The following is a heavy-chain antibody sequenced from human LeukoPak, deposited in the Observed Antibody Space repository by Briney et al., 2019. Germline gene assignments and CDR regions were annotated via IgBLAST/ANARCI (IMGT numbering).Heavy chain of an antibody. Sequence: PGGSLRLSCAASGLTVSSNYMSWGRQAPGKGLEWVSIIYSGGTTYYADSVKGRFTISRDNRRNTLNLQMNNLRADDTAVYYCARDLRNTALRPAYYYGMDVWGQGTTVTVSS. V-gene: IGHV3-66*01. CDR1: GLTVSSNY. CDR2: IYSGGTT. CDR3: ARDLRNTALRPAYYYGMDV. D-gene: IGHD5-18*01. J-gene: IGHJ6*02.